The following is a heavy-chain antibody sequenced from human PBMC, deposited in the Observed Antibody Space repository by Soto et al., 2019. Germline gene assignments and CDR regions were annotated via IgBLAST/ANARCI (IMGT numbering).Heavy chain of an antibody. V-gene: IGHV4-31*02. Sequence: SETLSLTCFVSGNFIGGGGYYWGWIRHHPGTDLEWIGYIHYSGSTYYNSSFRRRVTMSLDMSKNQLCLQLSSVSAADTAVYFCAGAGRSGYGHSCLDSCGKGPLGTVSS. CDR2: IHYSGST. D-gene: IGHD5-12*01. CDR1: GNFIGGGGYY. CDR3: AGAGRSGYGHSCLDS. J-gene: IGHJ5*01.